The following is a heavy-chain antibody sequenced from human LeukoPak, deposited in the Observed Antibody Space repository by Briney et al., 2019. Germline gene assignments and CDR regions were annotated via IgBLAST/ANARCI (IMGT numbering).Heavy chain of an antibody. CDR3: ARDSTLVVAGYMDV. V-gene: IGHV3-21*01. Sequence: GGSLRLSCAASGFPFSSYSMNWVRQAPGKGLEWVSSISSSSSYIYCADSVKGRFTISRDNAKNSLYLQMNSLRAEDTAVYYCARDSTLVVAGYMDVWGKGTTVTVSS. D-gene: IGHD2-15*01. CDR1: GFPFSSYS. J-gene: IGHJ6*03. CDR2: ISSSSSYI.